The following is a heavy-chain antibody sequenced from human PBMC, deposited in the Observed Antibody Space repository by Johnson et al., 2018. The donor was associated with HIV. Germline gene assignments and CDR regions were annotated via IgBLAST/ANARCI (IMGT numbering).Heavy chain of an antibody. D-gene: IGHD6-13*01. J-gene: IGHJ3*02. Sequence: QVQLVESGGGVVQPGRSLRLSCAASGFTFSNFGMHWVRQAPGKGLEWVAFIRYDGSNKDYIDSVRGRFTISRDNSKNTLSLQMNSLKTEDTAVYYCASGVYSSSWSWDVAFDIWGQGTMVTVSS. V-gene: IGHV3-30*02. CDR1: GFTFSNFG. CDR3: ASGVYSSSWSWDVAFDI. CDR2: IRYDGSNK.